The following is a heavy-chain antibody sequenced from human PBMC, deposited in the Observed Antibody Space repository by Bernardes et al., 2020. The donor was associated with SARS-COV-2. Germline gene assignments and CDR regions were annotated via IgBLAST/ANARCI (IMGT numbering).Heavy chain of an antibody. Sequence: SVLIYSNPSGDPFSTHAITLVRHSPGQGHEWIGGIIPIFEKTQYAQKLQGRVTDSADESTSTAYMELSGLRSEDTAIYYCARGGVSSGTSWHRFYFAMDVWGQGTTVTVSS. CDR1: GDPFSTHA. CDR2: IIPIFEKT. D-gene: IGHD6-13*01. CDR3: ARGGVSSGTSWHRFYFAMDV. V-gene: IGHV1-69*13. J-gene: IGHJ6*02.